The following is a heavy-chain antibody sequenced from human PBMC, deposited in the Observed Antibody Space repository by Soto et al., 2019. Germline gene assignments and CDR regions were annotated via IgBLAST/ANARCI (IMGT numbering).Heavy chain of an antibody. CDR1: GFTFSDYY. Sequence: PGESLKISCAVSGFTFSDYYMTWIRQAPGKGLEWISYISSGSNNTNYADSVKGRFTISRDNAKNSLYLQMNSLRVEDTAVYYCARVVGGRFYWGQGTLVTVSS. J-gene: IGHJ4*02. D-gene: IGHD2-21*01. CDR2: ISSGSNNT. V-gene: IGHV3-11*06. CDR3: ARVVGGRFY.